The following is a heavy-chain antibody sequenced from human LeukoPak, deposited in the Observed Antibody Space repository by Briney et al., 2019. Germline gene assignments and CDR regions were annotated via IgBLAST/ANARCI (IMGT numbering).Heavy chain of an antibody. V-gene: IGHV3-48*03. CDR2: ISSSGSTI. D-gene: IGHD1-26*01. Sequence: GGSLRLSCAASGFTFSSYEMNWVRQAPGKGLEWVSYISSSGSTIYYADSVKGRFTISRDNSKNTLYLQMNSLRAEDTAVYYCSKDHQWEQERSFDYWGQGTLVTVSS. CDR1: GFTFSSYE. CDR3: SKDHQWEQERSFDY. J-gene: IGHJ4*02.